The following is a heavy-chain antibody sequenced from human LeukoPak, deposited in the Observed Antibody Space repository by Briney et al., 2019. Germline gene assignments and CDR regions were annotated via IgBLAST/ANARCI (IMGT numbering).Heavy chain of an antibody. CDR2: IQRQTDERTT. V-gene: IGHV3-15*01. J-gene: IGHJ4*02. Sequence: GGSRTPSCAVSALTLSNVWMSWDRPAPEEVLGWVGCIQRQTDERTTGYAAPVKGRFTISRDDSKNPLLLQMNSLKTEDTAVYYCTTDPYDFWSGYDIWGQGTLVTVSS. D-gene: IGHD3-3*01. CDR3: TTDPYDFWSGYDI. CDR1: ALTLSNVW.